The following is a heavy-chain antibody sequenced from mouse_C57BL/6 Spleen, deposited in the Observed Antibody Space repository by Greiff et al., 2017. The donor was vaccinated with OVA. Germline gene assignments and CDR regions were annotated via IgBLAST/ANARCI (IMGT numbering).Heavy chain of an antibody. J-gene: IGHJ4*01. V-gene: IGHV14-3*01. CDR3: ARLRRRGSYAMDY. D-gene: IGHD2-12*01. Sequence: EVKLQESVAELVRPGASVKLSCTASGFNIKNTYMHWVKQRPEQGLEWIGRIDPANGNTKYAPKFQGKATITADTSSNTAYLQLSSLTSEDTAIYYCARLRRRGSYAMDYWGQGTSVTVSS. CDR2: IDPANGNT. CDR1: GFNIKNTY.